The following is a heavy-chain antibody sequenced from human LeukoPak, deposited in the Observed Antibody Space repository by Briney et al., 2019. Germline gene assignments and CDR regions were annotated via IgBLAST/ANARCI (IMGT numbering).Heavy chain of an antibody. CDR3: ATFPPVTYYYGSGSYSGYYYYMDV. CDR2: IYHSGST. CDR1: GYSLRRGYY. V-gene: IGHV4-38-2*02. J-gene: IGHJ6*03. Sequence: SDTQSLLCTVSGYSLRRGYYRGWIRQRPGTGLEWIGSIYHSGSTFCNPALKRGHTISVDTPKNQLSLKLSSVTAADTAVYYCATFPPVTYYYGSGSYSGYYYYMDVWGKGTTVTVSS. D-gene: IGHD3-10*01.